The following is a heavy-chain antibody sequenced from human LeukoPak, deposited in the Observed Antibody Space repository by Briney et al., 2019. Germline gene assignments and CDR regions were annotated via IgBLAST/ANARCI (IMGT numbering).Heavy chain of an antibody. V-gene: IGHV3-21*01. J-gene: IGHJ4*02. CDR2: ISSSSSYI. CDR3: AKAGTGSGWTFDY. D-gene: IGHD6-19*01. Sequence: TGGSLRLSCAASGFTFSSYSMKWVRQAPGKGLEWVSSISSSSSYIYHPDSVKGRFTISRDNSKNTLYLQMNSLRAEDTAVYYCAKAGTGSGWTFDYWGQGTLVTVSS. CDR1: GFTFSSYS.